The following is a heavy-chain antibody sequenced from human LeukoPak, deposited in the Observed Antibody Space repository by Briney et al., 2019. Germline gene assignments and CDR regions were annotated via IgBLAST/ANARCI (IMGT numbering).Heavy chain of an antibody. J-gene: IGHJ1*01. Sequence: GGSLRLSCAASGSTFSDYYMSRIRQAPGKGLEWVSYISSSGSTIYYADSVKGRFTISRDNAKNSLYLQMNSLRAEDTAVYYCARDTTAAAEPPSCFQHWGQGTLVTVSS. V-gene: IGHV3-11*01. D-gene: IGHD6-13*01. CDR1: GSTFSDYY. CDR3: ARDTTAAAEPPSCFQH. CDR2: ISSSGSTI.